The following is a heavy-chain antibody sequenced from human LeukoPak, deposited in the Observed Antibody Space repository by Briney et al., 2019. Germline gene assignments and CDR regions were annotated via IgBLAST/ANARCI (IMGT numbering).Heavy chain of an antibody. V-gene: IGHV3-30*04. D-gene: IGHD4-17*01. CDR1: GFTFSSYA. CDR2: ISYDGSNK. CDR3: ARAGRLTVTTYFDY. Sequence: GGSLRLSCAASGFTFSSYAMHWVRQAPGKGLEWVAVISYDGSNKYYADSVKGRFTISRDNSKNTLYLQMNSLRAEDTAVYYCARAGRLTVTTYFDYWGQGTLVTVSS. J-gene: IGHJ4*02.